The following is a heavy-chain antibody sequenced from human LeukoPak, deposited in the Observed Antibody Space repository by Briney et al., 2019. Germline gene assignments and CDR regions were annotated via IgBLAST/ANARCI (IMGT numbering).Heavy chain of an antibody. D-gene: IGHD6-19*01. CDR1: GFTFSSYA. CDR3: ANSQTVAGSRYYFDY. Sequence: PGGSLRLSCAASGFTFSSYAMSWVRQAPGKGLEWVSAISGSGGSTCYADSVKGRFTISRDNSKNTLYLQMNSLRAEDTAVYYCANSQTVAGSRYYFDYWGQGTLVTVSS. J-gene: IGHJ4*02. CDR2: ISGSGGST. V-gene: IGHV3-23*01.